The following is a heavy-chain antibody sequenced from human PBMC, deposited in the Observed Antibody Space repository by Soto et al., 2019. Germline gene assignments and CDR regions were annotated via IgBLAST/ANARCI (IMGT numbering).Heavy chain of an antibody. D-gene: IGHD2-15*01. J-gene: IGHJ4*02. CDR3: ASQGPAADYCDF. CDR1: GGSFSGYD. V-gene: IGHV4-34*01. Sequence: SESLSLTCAVYGGSFSGYDGSWIRQPPGKGLEWIGEINHSGSTNYNPSLKSRVTISVDTSKNDFSLQLRSVTAADTAVCYCASQGPAADYCDFWGQGTLVTVSS. CDR2: INHSGST.